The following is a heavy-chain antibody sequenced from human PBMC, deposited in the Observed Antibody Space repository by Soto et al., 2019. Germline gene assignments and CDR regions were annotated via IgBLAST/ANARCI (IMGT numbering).Heavy chain of an antibody. V-gene: IGHV3-74*01. CDR2: INSDGSST. J-gene: IGHJ2*01. CDR3: ARDRDYGDYGNWYFDL. Sequence: EVQLVESGGGLVQPGGSLRLSCAASGFTFSSYWMHWVRQAPGKGLVWVSRINSDGSSTSYADSVKGRFTISRDNAKNTLYLQMNSLRAEDTAVHYCARDRDYGDYGNWYFDLWGRGTLVTVSS. CDR1: GFTFSSYW. D-gene: IGHD4-17*01.